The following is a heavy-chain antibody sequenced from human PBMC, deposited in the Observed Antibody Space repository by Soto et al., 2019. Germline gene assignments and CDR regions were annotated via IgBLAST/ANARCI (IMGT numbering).Heavy chain of an antibody. D-gene: IGHD5-12*01. J-gene: IGHJ4*02. V-gene: IGHV4-34*01. CDR1: GGSFSGYY. Sequence: QVQLQQWGAGLLKPSETLSLTCAVYGGSFSGYYWSWIRQPPGKGLEWIGEINHSGSTNYNPSLKSRGTISVDTSKNQFSLKLSSVTAADTAVYYCARSGLRWLQFGFDYWGQGTLVTVSS. CDR2: INHSGST. CDR3: ARSGLRWLQFGFDY.